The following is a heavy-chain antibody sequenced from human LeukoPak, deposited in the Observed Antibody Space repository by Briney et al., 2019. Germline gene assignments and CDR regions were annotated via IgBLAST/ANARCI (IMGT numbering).Heavy chain of an antibody. CDR3: AAVPGEAATYFDF. V-gene: IGHV4-31*03. J-gene: IGHJ4*02. Sequence: SETLSLTCTVSGDSHSSGDYYWRWIRKQRGEGLVWNGYIYCSRSTYYNPSLERRVIISVRTSKKQFSLMLSAGTAADAAVYYCAAVPGEAATYFDFWGQGTLVTVSS. CDR1: GDSHSSGDYY. CDR2: IYCSRST. D-gene: IGHD1-14*01.